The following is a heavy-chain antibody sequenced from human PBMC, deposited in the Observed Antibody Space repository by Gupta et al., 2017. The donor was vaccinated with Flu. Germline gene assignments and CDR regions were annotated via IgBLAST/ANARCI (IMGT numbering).Heavy chain of an antibody. J-gene: IGHJ5*02. CDR2: INPNSGGT. Sequence: GLEWMGWINPNSGGTNYAQKFQGRVTMTRDTSISTAYMELSRLRSDDTAVYYCARDRYSSSWYRGEFNWFDPWGQGTLVTVSS. V-gene: IGHV1-2*02. D-gene: IGHD6-13*01. CDR3: ARDRYSSSWYRGEFNWFDP.